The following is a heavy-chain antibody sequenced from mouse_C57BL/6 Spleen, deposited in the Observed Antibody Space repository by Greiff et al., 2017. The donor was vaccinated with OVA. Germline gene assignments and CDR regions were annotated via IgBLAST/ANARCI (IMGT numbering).Heavy chain of an antibody. Sequence: EVKLQESGGDLVKPGGSLKLSCAASGFTFSSYGMSWVRQTPDKRLEWVATISSGGSYTYYPDSVKGRFTISRDNAKNTLYLQMSSLKSEDTAMYDCAIHAAYYSNYDPDYWGQGTTLTVSS. J-gene: IGHJ2*01. D-gene: IGHD2-5*01. CDR2: ISSGGSYT. CDR3: AIHAAYYSNYDPDY. CDR1: GFTFSSYG. V-gene: IGHV5-6*01.